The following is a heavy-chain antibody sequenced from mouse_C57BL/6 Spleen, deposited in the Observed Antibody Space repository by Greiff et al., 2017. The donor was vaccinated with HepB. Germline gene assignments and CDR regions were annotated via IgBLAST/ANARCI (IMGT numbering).Heavy chain of an antibody. CDR2: INPYDSDT. J-gene: IGHJ4*01. D-gene: IGHD1-1*01. Sequence: QVQLQQPGAELVRPGSSVKLSCKASGYTFTSYWMHWVKQRPIQSLEWIGNINPYDSDTNYNQKFKDKATLTVDKSSSTAYMQLSSLTSEDSAVYYCARNYYGSRDYMDYWGQGTSLTVSS. V-gene: IGHV1-52*01. CDR1: GYTFTSYW. CDR3: ARNYYGSRDYMDY.